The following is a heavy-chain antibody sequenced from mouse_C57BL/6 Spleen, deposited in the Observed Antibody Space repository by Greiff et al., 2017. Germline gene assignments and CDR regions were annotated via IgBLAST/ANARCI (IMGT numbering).Heavy chain of an antibody. CDR3: ASRPIFDY. V-gene: IGHV1-26*01. CDR2: INPNNGGT. J-gene: IGHJ2*01. CDR1: GYTFTDYY. Sequence: EVQLVESGPELVKPGASVKISCKASGYTFTDYYMNWVKQSHGKSLEWIGDINPNNGGTSYNQKFKGKATLTVDKSSSTAYMELRSLTSEDSAVYYCASRPIFDYWGQGTTLTVSS.